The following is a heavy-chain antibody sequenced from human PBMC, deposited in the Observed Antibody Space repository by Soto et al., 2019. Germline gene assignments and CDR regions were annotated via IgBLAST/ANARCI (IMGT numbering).Heavy chain of an antibody. Sequence: PSETLSLTCIVSGDSVTSSTFYWGWIRQPPGEGLEWIGSIYYTGSTYYSPSLKSRVTISVDTSKNQFSLKLSSVTAADTAVYYCARHTPAISISDHWGQGTLVTVSS. J-gene: IGHJ4*02. CDR2: IYYTGST. CDR3: ARHTPAISISDH. V-gene: IGHV4-39*01. D-gene: IGHD2-15*01. CDR1: GDSVTSSTFY.